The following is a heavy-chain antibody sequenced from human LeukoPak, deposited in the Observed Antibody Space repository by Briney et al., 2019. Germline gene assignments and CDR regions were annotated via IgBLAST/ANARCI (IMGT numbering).Heavy chain of an antibody. Sequence: GGSLRLSCAASGFTFSTYAMSWVRQAPGKGLEWVSAISGSGGNTYYADSVKGRFTISRDNAKNSLYLQMNSLRAEDTAVYYCARDRAAAGDYWGQGTLVTVSS. D-gene: IGHD6-13*01. CDR3: ARDRAAAGDY. CDR1: GFTFSTYA. J-gene: IGHJ4*02. CDR2: ISGSGGNT. V-gene: IGHV3-23*01.